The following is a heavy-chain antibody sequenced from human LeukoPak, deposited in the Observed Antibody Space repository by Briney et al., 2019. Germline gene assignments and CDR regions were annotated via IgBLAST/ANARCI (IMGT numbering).Heavy chain of an antibody. J-gene: IGHJ4*02. Sequence: GGSLRLSCAASGFTFSRFAMHWVRQAPGKGLEWVAVISIDGSREHYADSVKGRFAISRDNSKNTVYLQMNSLRAEDTAVYYCAREGEDDFWSGFDFWGQGTLVTVSS. V-gene: IGHV3-30*01. CDR3: AREGEDDFWSGFDF. CDR2: ISIDGSRE. D-gene: IGHD3-3*01. CDR1: GFTFSRFA.